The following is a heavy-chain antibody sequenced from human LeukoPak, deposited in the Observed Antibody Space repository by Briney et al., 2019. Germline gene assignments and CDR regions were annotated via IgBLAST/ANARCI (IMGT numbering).Heavy chain of an antibody. Sequence: GGSLRLSCAASGFTFSSYAMHWVRQAPGKGLEWVAVIWYDGSNKYYADSVKGRFTISRDNSKNTLYLQMNILRAEDTAVYYCAKTMGAIDHDYWGQGTLVTVSS. CDR3: AKTMGAIDHDY. V-gene: IGHV3-33*06. D-gene: IGHD1-26*01. J-gene: IGHJ4*02. CDR1: GFTFSSYA. CDR2: IWYDGSNK.